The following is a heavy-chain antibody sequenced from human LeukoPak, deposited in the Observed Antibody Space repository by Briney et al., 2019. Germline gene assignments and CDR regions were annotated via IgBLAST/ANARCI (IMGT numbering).Heavy chain of an antibody. Sequence: GASVKVSCKASGYTFTSYDINWVRQATGQGLEWMGWMNPNSGNTGYAQKFQGRVTITRNTSISTAYMELSSLRSEDTAVYYCARGITMARGAVLGWWGQGTLVTVSS. D-gene: IGHD3-10*01. J-gene: IGHJ4*02. CDR1: GYTFTSYD. V-gene: IGHV1-8*03. CDR2: MNPNSGNT. CDR3: ARGITMARGAVLGW.